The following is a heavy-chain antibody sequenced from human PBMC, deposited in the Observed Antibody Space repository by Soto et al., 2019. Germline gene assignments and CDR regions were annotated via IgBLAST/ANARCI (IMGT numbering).Heavy chain of an antibody. CDR3: AKILYSSSGPFDY. J-gene: IGHJ4*02. D-gene: IGHD6-6*01. Sequence: PGGSLRLSCAASGFTFSSYGMHWVRQAPGKGLEWVAVISYDGSNKYYADSVKGRFTISRDNSKNTLYLQMNSLRAEDTAVYYCAKILYSSSGPFDYWGQGTLVTVSS. V-gene: IGHV3-30*18. CDR1: GFTFSSYG. CDR2: ISYDGSNK.